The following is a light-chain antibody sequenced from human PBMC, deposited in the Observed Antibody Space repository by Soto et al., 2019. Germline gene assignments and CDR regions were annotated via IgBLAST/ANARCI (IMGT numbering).Light chain of an antibody. CDR3: QQSYTSPVT. J-gene: IGKJ4*01. V-gene: IGKV1-39*01. Sequence: DIQVTQSPYSLSASLGDRVTITCRASQSISTYLNWYEQKPGKAPNLLIYGASTLQSGVPSRFSGGGSGTYFTLTISGLQPEDFGSYYCQQSYTSPVTFGGGTKVDIK. CDR2: GAS. CDR1: QSISTY.